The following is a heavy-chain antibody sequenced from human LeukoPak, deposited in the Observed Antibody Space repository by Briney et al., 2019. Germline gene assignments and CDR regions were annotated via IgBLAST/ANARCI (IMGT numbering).Heavy chain of an antibody. V-gene: IGHV3-7*03. J-gene: IGHJ4*02. CDR2: IKSDGSEE. CDR3: ARDQYDTWSRRGNFDS. D-gene: IGHD3-3*01. CDR1: GFTFGKYW. Sequence: GGSLRLSCVASGFTFGKYWMSWVRQAPGKGLEWVANIKSDGSEENYVDSVKGRFTISRDNTKNSLYLQMNSLRAEDTAVFYCARDQYDTWSRRGNFDSWGQGTLVIVSS.